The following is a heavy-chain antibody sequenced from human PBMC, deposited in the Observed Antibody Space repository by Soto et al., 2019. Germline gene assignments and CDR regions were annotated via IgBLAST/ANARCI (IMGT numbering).Heavy chain of an antibody. CDR2: IKRKTDGGTT. Sequence: EVQLVESGGGWVKPGGSLRLSCAASGFTFSNAWMNWVRQAPGKGLEWVGRIKRKTDGGTTDYAAPVKGRVTISRDDLKNTLYLQMNSLKTDDTAVYYCTTAGWELLRAFDYWGQGTLVTVSS. CDR3: TTAGWELLRAFDY. V-gene: IGHV3-15*07. J-gene: IGHJ4*02. D-gene: IGHD1-26*01. CDR1: GFTFSNAW.